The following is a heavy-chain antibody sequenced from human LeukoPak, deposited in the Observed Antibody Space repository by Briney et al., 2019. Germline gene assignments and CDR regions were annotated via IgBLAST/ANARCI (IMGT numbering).Heavy chain of an antibody. V-gene: IGHV1-8*01. CDR2: MNPNSGNT. CDR3: ARGNPMGWGRWFDP. J-gene: IGHJ5*02. Sequence: ASVKVSCKASGYTFTSYDINWVRQATGQGLEWMGWMNPNSGNTGYTQKFQGRVTMTRSTSISTAYMELSSLRSEDTAVYYCARGNPMGWGRWFDPWGQGILVTVSS. D-gene: IGHD3-16*01. CDR1: GYTFTSYD.